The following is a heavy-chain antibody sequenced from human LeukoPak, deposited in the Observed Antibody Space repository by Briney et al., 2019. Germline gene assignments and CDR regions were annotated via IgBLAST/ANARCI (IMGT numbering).Heavy chain of an antibody. J-gene: IGHJ4*02. CDR2: INPNSGGT. V-gene: IGHV1-2*02. CDR1: GYTFTCYY. Sequence: GASVKVSCKASGYTFTCYYMHWVRQAPGQGLEWMGWINPNSGGTNYAQKFQGRVTMTRDTSISTAYMELSRLRSDDTAVYYCARAMDIVVVPAALTDYWGQGTLVTVSS. D-gene: IGHD2-2*03. CDR3: ARAMDIVVVPAALTDY.